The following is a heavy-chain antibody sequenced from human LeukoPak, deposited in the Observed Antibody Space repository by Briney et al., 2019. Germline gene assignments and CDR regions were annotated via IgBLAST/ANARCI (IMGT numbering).Heavy chain of an antibody. J-gene: IGHJ4*02. CDR1: GYSISSGYY. V-gene: IGHV4-38-2*02. CDR3: ARDPSMVRGVMGFDY. D-gene: IGHD3-10*01. Sequence: SETLSLTCTVSGYSISSGYYWGWIRQPPGKGLEWIGSIYHSGSTYYNPSLKSRVTISVDTSKNQFSLKLISVTAADTAVYYCARDPSMVRGVMGFDYWGQGTLVTVSS. CDR2: IYHSGST.